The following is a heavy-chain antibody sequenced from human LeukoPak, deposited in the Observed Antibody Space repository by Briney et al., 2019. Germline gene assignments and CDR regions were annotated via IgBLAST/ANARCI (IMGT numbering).Heavy chain of an antibody. Sequence: PSETLSLTCTVSGGSISSGSYYWRWLRQPAGTRLEWLGRSYTSGSTNYNPSLKSRVTISVDTSKNQFSLKMSSVTAADTAVYYCARELVRYYGTSHFDYWGQGTLVTVSS. D-gene: IGHD3-9*01. V-gene: IGHV4-61*02. CDR3: ARELVRYYGTSHFDY. CDR2: SYTSGST. CDR1: GGSISSGSYY. J-gene: IGHJ4*02.